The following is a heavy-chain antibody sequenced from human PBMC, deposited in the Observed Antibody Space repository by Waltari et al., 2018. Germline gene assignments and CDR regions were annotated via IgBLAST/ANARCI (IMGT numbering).Heavy chain of an antibody. CDR2: VSSYDGNKK. V-gene: IGHV3-30*09. CDR1: GFTFSHYA. J-gene: IGHJ4*02. CDR3: ARGAGITYNYFDY. Sequence: QVQLVESGGGVVQPGRSLRLSCAASGFTFSHYAMHWVRQAPGKGLEWVAVVSSYDGNKKYDADSVKGRFAISRDNSKNTLYLQMSSLRAEDSAVYYCARGAGITYNYFDYWGQGTLVSVSS. D-gene: IGHD1-1*01.